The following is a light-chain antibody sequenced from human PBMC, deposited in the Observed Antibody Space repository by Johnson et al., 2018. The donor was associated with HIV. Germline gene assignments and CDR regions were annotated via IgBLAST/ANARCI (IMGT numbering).Light chain of an antibody. CDR2: DNN. Sequence: QSVLTQPPSVSAAPGQKVTISCSGSSSNIGNNYVSWYQQLPGTAPKLLIYDNNKRPSGIPDRFSGSKSATSATLGITGRQTGDEADYYCGTWDSSLSALYVFGTGTKVTVL. CDR3: GTWDSSLSALYV. J-gene: IGLJ1*01. CDR1: SSNIGNNY. V-gene: IGLV1-51*01.